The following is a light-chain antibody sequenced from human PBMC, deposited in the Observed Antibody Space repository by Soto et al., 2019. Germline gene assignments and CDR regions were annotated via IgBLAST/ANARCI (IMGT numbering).Light chain of an antibody. V-gene: IGLV7-46*01. CDR1: TGDVTSGRS. CDR2: ETT. J-gene: IGLJ2*01. CDR3: LLAFPGARRI. Sequence: QAVVTQEPSLTVSPGGTVTLTCGSSTGDVTSGRSPYWFQKKPGQAPRTLIYETTKKHSWTPARFSGSLLGGQAALTRSGAQPEDEADYFGLLAFPGARRIFGGGTKVTVL.